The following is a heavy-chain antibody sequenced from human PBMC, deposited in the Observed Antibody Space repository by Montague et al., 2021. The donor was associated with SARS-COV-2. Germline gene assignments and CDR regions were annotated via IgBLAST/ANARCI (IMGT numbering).Heavy chain of an antibody. Sequence: PALVKPTQTLTLTCTFSGFSLSTPNVGVAWIRQPPGKALEWLAVIDWTHDQYYSRSLGTRLTISPGTSKSQVVLTLANVDTVDTATYYCARNRLSVFDFWGQGTLVTVSS. CDR1: GFSLSTPNVG. D-gene: IGHD2/OR15-2a*01. CDR3: ARNRLSVFDF. V-gene: IGHV2-70*01. CDR2: IDWTHDQ. J-gene: IGHJ4*02.